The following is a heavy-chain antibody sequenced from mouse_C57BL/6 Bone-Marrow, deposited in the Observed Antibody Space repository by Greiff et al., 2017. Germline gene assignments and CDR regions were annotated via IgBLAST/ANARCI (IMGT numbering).Heavy chain of an antibody. Sequence: EVMLVESGGDLVKPGGSLKLSCAASGFTFSSYGMSWVRQTPDKRLEWVATISSGGSYTYYPDSVKGRFTISRDNAKNTLYLQMSSLKSEDTAMYYCARQGYYYAMDDWGQGTSVTVSS. CDR3: ARQGYYYAMDD. V-gene: IGHV5-6*02. CDR1: GFTFSSYG. J-gene: IGHJ4*01. CDR2: ISSGGSYT.